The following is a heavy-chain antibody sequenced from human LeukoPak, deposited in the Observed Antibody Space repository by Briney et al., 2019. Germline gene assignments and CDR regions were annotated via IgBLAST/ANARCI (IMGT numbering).Heavy chain of an antibody. CDR3: AKVKWSRFSVRYYYYMDV. D-gene: IGHD2-8*01. Sequence: GGSLRLSCAASGFTFSSYWMSWVRQAPGKGLEWVANIKQDGSEKYYVDSVKGRFTISRDNAKNSLYLQMNSLRAEDTAVYYCAKVKWSRFSVRYYYYMDVWGKGTTVTVSS. J-gene: IGHJ6*03. V-gene: IGHV3-7*01. CDR1: GFTFSSYW. CDR2: IKQDGSEK.